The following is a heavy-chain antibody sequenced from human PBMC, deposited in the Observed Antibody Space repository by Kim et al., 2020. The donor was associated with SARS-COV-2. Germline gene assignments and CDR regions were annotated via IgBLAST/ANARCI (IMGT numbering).Heavy chain of an antibody. CDR3: ATHAPYSSSWYDYYYGIDV. V-gene: IGHV1-24*01. D-gene: IGHD6-13*01. CDR1: GYTLTELS. CDR2: FDPEDGET. Sequence: ASVKVSCKVSGYTLTELSMHWVLQAPGKGLEGMGGFDPEDGETIYAQKFQGRVTMTEDPSTDTAYMELSSLRSEDTAVYYFATHAPYSSSWYDYYYGIDV. J-gene: IGHJ6*01.